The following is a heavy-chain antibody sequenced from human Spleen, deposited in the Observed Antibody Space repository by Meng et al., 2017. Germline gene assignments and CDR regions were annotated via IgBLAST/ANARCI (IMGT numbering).Heavy chain of an antibody. CDR1: WGSISSSNW. V-gene: IGHV4-4*02. D-gene: IGHD4-11*01. J-gene: IGHJ4*02. Sequence: VQPQESGPGLVTPSGPLSLICACSWGSISSSNWWSWVRQPPGKGLEWIGEIYHSGSTNYNPSLKSRVTISVDKSKNNLSLKLSSVTAADSAVYYCARGPTTMAHDFDYWGQGTLVTVSS. CDR2: IYHSGST. CDR3: ARGPTTMAHDFDY.